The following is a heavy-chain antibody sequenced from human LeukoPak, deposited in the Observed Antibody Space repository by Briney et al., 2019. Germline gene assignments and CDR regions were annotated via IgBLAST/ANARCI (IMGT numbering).Heavy chain of an antibody. V-gene: IGHV3-30*04. CDR2: ISYDGSNK. J-gene: IGHJ4*02. CDR3: ARSWIAVAGTGY. D-gene: IGHD6-19*01. CDR1: GFTFSSYA. Sequence: PGRSLRLSCAASGFTFSSYAMHWVRQAPGKGLEWVAVISYDGSNKYYADSVKGRFTISRDNSKNTLYLQMNSLRAEDTAVYYCARSWIAVAGTGYWGQGTLVTVSS.